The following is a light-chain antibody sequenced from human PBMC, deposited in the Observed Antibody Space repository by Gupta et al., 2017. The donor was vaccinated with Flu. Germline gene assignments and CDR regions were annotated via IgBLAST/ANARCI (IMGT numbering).Light chain of an antibody. CDR3: QQRANWPLLT. CDR1: QSVSTY. V-gene: IGKV3-11*01. CDR2: DAS. J-gene: IGKJ4*01. Sequence: EIVLTQSPATLSLSPGESVTLSCRASQSVSTYLAWYQQKPGQAPRLLIYDASNRATGIPARFSGSGSGTDFTLTISSLEPEEFAVYYCQQRANWPLLTFGGGTKVEIK.